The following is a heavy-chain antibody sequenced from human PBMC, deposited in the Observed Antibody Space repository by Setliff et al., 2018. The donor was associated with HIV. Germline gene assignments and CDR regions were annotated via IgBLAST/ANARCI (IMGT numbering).Heavy chain of an antibody. CDR1: GYSISSGYY. Sequence: SETLSLTCAVSGYSISSGYYWGWIRQPPGKGLEWIGSIYHSGSTYYNPSLKSRVTISLDTSKNQFSLTLNSVTAADTATYYCASRGIVVVTMSMPDEFFIHWGHGTLVTVSS. V-gene: IGHV4-38-2*01. CDR2: IYHSGST. D-gene: IGHD2-21*02. J-gene: IGHJ1*01. CDR3: ASRGIVVVTMSMPDEFFIH.